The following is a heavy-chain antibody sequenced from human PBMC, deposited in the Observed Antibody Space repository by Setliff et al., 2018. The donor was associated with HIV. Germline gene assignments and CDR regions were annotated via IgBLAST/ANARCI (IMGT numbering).Heavy chain of an antibody. V-gene: IGHV3-23*01. J-gene: IGHJ4*02. Sequence: PGGSLRLSCAASGFTFSSYAMSWVRQAPGKGLEWVSAISGSGGSTYYADSVKGRFTVSRDNSKNTLYLQVNSLRPEDTAVYYCASARIPTGGTSTSCDYWGQGTLVTVSS. D-gene: IGHD1-1*01. CDR1: GFTFSSYA. CDR2: ISGSGGST. CDR3: ASARIPTGGTSTSCDY.